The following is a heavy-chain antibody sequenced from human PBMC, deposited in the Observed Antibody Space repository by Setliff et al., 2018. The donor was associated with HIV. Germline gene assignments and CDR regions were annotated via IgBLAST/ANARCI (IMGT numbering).Heavy chain of an antibody. CDR3: ARGRVFCDGDSCYHFDY. CDR2: VYFSGSA. V-gene: IGHV4-31*11. J-gene: IGHJ4*02. CDR1: GDSIISGDFF. Sequence: TLSLTCDVSGDSIISGDFFWSWIRQSPGKGLEWIGYVYFSGSATHNPSLKRPVSISVDTSKNQFYLTLSSVTAADTAVYYCARGRVFCDGDSCYHFDYWGQGVLVTVSS. D-gene: IGHD2-21*02.